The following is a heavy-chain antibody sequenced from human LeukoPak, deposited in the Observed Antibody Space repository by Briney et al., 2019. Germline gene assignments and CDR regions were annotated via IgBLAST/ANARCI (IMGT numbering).Heavy chain of an antibody. V-gene: IGHV4-59*01. CDR2: IYYSGST. Sequence: PSETLSLTCTVSGGSISSYYWSWIRQPPGKGLEWIGYIYYSGSTNYNPSLKSRVTISVDTSKNQFSLKLSSVTAADTAVYYCARNQYHYYGSGSYSPNWFDPWGQGTLVTVSS. CDR1: GGSISSYY. D-gene: IGHD3-10*01. J-gene: IGHJ5*02. CDR3: ARNQYHYYGSGSYSPNWFDP.